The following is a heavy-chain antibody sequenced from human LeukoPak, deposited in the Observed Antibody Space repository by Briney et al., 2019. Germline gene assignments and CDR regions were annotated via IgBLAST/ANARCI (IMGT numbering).Heavy chain of an antibody. Sequence: PGGSLRLSCAASGFTFSNYAMSWVRQAPGKGLEWVSYISSSASTIYYADSVKGRFTISRDSAKKSLYLQMNSLRAEDTAVYYCARGRWLQSWGQGTLVTVSS. D-gene: IGHD5-24*01. V-gene: IGHV3-11*01. CDR3: ARGRWLQS. CDR2: ISSSASTI. CDR1: GFTFSNYA. J-gene: IGHJ5*02.